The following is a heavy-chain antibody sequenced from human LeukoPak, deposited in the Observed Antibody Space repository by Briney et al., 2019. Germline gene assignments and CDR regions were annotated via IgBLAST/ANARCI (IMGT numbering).Heavy chain of an antibody. Sequence: PGGSLRLSCAASGFTFSSYGVHWVRQAPGKGLEWVTVISYDGSQKYYADSVKGRFTISRDNSKNTLYLQMNSVRAEDTAVYYCAKDFPLGYWGLGTLVTVSS. CDR2: ISYDGSQK. CDR1: GFTFSSYG. CDR3: AKDFPLGY. J-gene: IGHJ4*02. V-gene: IGHV3-30*18. D-gene: IGHD7-27*01.